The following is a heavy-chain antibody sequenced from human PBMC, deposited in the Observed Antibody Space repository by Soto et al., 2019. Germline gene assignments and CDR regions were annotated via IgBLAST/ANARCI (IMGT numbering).Heavy chain of an antibody. J-gene: IGHJ6*02. CDR1: GFSLNTYW. CDR3: ARTRSFTLGFYYDGMDV. CDR2: IFPGDSDT. D-gene: IGHD6-6*01. V-gene: IGHV5-51*01. Sequence: GESLKISCNASGFSLNTYWIGWVRQKPGKGLEWMGSIFPGDSDTRYSPSFQGQVTISADRSLRTAYLQWTSLKASDTALYYCARTRSFTLGFYYDGMDVWGQGTTVTVSS.